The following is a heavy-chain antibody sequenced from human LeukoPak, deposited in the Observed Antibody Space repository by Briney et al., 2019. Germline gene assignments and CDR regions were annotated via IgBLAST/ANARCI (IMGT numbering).Heavy chain of an antibody. D-gene: IGHD6-13*01. CDR3: ARDGGAAAGY. J-gene: IGHJ4*02. CDR2: MDRGGST. CDR1: GITFSSYG. V-gene: IGHV3-66*01. Sequence: GSLRLSCAASGITFSSYGMHWVRQAPGKGLEWVSVMDRGGSTYYADSVQGRFTMSRDNSKNTLYLQMNSLRAEDTAVYYCARDGGAAAGYWGQGTLVTVSS.